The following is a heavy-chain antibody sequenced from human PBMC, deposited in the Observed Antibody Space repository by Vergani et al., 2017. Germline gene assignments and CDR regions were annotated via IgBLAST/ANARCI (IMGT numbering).Heavy chain of an antibody. V-gene: IGHV3-21*01. CDR2: ISSSSSYI. J-gene: IGHJ4*02. CDR1: GFTFSSYS. CDR3: TTDHLGPPYYDILTGFR. D-gene: IGHD3-9*01. Sequence: EVQLVESGGGLVKPGGSLRLSCAASGFTFSSYSMNWVRQAPGKGLEWVSSISSSSSYIYYADSVKGRFTISRDNAKNSLYLQMNSLRAEDTAVYYCTTDHLGPPYYDILTGFRWGQGTLVTVSS.